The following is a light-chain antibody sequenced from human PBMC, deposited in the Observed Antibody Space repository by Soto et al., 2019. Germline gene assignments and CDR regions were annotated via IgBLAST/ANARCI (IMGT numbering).Light chain of an antibody. CDR1: SSDVGGYTY. CDR2: EVS. V-gene: IGLV2-14*01. CDR3: SSYTSDNRDYV. J-gene: IGLJ1*01. Sequence: QSALTQPASVSGSPGQSITISCTGISSDVGGYTYVSWYQQHPGKAPKLMIYEVSNRPSGVSRRFSGSKSGNTASLTISGLQAEDEAHYYCSSYTSDNRDYVFGTGTKLTVL.